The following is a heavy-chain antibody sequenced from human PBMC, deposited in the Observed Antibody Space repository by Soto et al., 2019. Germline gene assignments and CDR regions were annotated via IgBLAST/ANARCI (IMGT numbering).Heavy chain of an antibody. CDR2: SSGSGGST. CDR1: GFPFSNYA. D-gene: IGHD2-2*01. J-gene: IGHJ5*02. Sequence: PGGSLSLSCAASGFPFSNYAMIWVREAPGQGLECVLVSSGSGGSTYYADTVKGRFIIAGDNPKNTLFLQMNSLRAEDTAVYYFAKSPAPISCSSASCNNWFDPWGQGTLVTVSS. CDR3: AKSPAPISCSSASCNNWFDP. V-gene: IGHV3-23*01.